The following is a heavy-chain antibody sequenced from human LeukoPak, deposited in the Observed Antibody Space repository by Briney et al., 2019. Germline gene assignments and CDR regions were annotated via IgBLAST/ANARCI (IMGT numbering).Heavy chain of an antibody. D-gene: IGHD4-17*01. CDR2: INSDGSST. J-gene: IGHJ4*02. CDR1: GFTFSSYW. V-gene: IGHV3-74*01. Sequence: GRSLRLSRAASGFTFSSYWMHWVRQAPGKGLVWVSRINSDGSSTSYADSVKGRFTISRDNAKNTLYLQMNSLRAEDTAVYYCARVPHLRTTRGYFDYWGQGTLVTVSS. CDR3: ARVPHLRTTRGYFDY.